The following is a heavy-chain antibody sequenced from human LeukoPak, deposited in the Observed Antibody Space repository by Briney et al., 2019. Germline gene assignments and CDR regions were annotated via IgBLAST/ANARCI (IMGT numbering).Heavy chain of an antibody. CDR2: INPSGGST. J-gene: IGHJ4*02. CDR3: AREQGSYLYYFDY. D-gene: IGHD3-10*01. V-gene: IGHV1-46*01. Sequence: ASVKVSCKASGYTFTSYYMHWVRQAPGQGLEWMGIINPSGGSTSYAQKFQGRVTITADEPTSTAYMELSSLRSEDTAVYYCAREQGSYLYYFDYWGQGTLVTVSS. CDR1: GYTFTSYY.